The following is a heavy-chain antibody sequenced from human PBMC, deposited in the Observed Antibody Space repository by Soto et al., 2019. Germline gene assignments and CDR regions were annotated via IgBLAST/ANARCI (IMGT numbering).Heavy chain of an antibody. CDR3: ARNGWGMATVGM. D-gene: IGHD4-4*01. CDR2: IYGGGTT. V-gene: IGHV3-53*01. Sequence: EVQLVESGGGLVQPGGSLRLSCAASGFTVSNNYMIWFRLPPGKGLEWVSLIYGGGTTYYADSVKGRFTISRDTSKNTLYLQMNSRRVEDTAVYYCARNGWGMATVGMWGPGTLVTVSS. J-gene: IGHJ4*02. CDR1: GFTVSNNY.